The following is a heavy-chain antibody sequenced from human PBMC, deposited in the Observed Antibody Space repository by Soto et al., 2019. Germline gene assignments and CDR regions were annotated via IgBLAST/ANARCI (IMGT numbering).Heavy chain of an antibody. CDR2: MNHSGST. CDR3: ARALVVVPAALFSWFDP. Sequence: QVQLQQWGAGLLKPSETLSLTCAVYGGSFSGYYWSWIRQPPGKGVEWIWEMNHSGSTNYNPSLKIRVTISVDTSKNQFSLKLSSVTAADTAVYYCARALVVVPAALFSWFDPWGQGTLVTVSS. CDR1: GGSFSGYY. J-gene: IGHJ5*02. V-gene: IGHV4-34*01. D-gene: IGHD2-2*01.